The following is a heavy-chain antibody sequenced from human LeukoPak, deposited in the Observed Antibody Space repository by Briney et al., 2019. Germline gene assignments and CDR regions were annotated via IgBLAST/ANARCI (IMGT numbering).Heavy chain of an antibody. Sequence: GSLRLSCTVSGGSFSSYYWTWIRQPAGKGLEWIGRIYNSGTTNYSPSLESRVTMSLDTSKNRFSLSLSSVTAADTAVYYCARDRLGATGHWRIDVWGRGTLVTVSS. CDR3: ARDRLGATGHWRIDV. J-gene: IGHJ2*01. CDR2: IYNSGTT. V-gene: IGHV4-4*07. CDR1: GGSFSSYY. D-gene: IGHD1-26*01.